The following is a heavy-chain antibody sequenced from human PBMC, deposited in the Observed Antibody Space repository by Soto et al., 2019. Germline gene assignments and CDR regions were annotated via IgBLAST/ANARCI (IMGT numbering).Heavy chain of an antibody. J-gene: IGHJ5*02. Sequence: ASVKVSCKVSGYTLTELSMHWVRQAPGKGLEWMGGFDPEDGETIYAQKFQGRVTMTEDTSTDTAYMELSSLRSEDTAVYYCATAMVRGVIRWLDPWGQGTLVTVSS. CDR2: FDPEDGET. V-gene: IGHV1-24*01. CDR1: GYTLTELS. CDR3: ATAMVRGVIRWLDP. D-gene: IGHD3-10*01.